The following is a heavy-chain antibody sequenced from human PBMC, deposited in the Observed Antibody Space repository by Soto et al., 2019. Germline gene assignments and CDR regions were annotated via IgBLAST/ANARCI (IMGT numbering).Heavy chain of an antibody. CDR1: GGTFSSYT. CDR2: IIPILGIA. D-gene: IGHD3-16*01. Sequence: ASVKVSRQASGGTFSSYTIRLVRQAPGQGLEWMGRIIPILGIANYAQKFQGRVFLTRDTSIATAYMELSSLRAEDTAVYYCARYVLGQGFVSWGQGTLVTVSS. CDR3: ARYVLGQGFVS. J-gene: IGHJ4*02. V-gene: IGHV1-69*02.